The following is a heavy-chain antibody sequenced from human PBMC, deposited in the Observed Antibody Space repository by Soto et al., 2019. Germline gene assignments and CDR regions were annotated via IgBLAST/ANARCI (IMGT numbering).Heavy chain of an antibody. D-gene: IGHD2-2*01. CDR2: INPTSGSP. J-gene: IGHJ6*02. CDR1: GYTFTTYY. CDR3: ATDIVVVPAAMPTYYYYGMDV. V-gene: IGHV1-46*01. Sequence: ASVKVSCKASGYTFTTYYIHWLRQAPGQGLEWMGIINPTSGSPGYAQKFQVSVTMTRDTPTSTFYMELSSLRSEDTAVYYCATDIVVVPAAMPTYYYYGMDVWG.